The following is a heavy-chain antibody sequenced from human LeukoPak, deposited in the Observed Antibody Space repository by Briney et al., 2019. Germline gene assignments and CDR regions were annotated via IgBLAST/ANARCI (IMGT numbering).Heavy chain of an antibody. V-gene: IGHV3-30*02. CDR1: GFTFSSYG. J-gene: IGHJ4*02. Sequence: GGSLRLSCAASGFTFSSYGMHWARQAPGKGLEWVAFIRYDGSNKYYADSVKGRFTISRDNSKNTLYLQMNSLRAEDTAVYYCARHVGPGPEAPFDYWGQGTLVTVSS. CDR2: IRYDGSNK. CDR3: ARHVGPGPEAPFDY. D-gene: IGHD1-14*01.